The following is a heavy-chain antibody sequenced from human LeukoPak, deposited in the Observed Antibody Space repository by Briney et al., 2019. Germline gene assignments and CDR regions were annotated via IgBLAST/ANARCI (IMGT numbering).Heavy chain of an antibody. J-gene: IGHJ5*02. CDR2: ISGGGGST. V-gene: IGHV3-23*01. Sequence: GGSLRLSCAASGFTFTSYSMNWVRQAPGKGLGWVSTISGGGGSTYYADSVKGRFTISRDNSKNTLYLQVNSLRAEDTAVYYCAREGAAAQNWFDPWGQGTLVTVSS. D-gene: IGHD6-13*01. CDR1: GFTFTSYS. CDR3: AREGAAAQNWFDP.